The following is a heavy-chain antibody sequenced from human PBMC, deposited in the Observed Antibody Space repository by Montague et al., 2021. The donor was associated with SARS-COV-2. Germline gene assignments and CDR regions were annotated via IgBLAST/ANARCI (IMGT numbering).Heavy chain of an antibody. D-gene: IGHD2-2*01. CDR1: GGSISSSSYY. V-gene: IGHV4-39*07. CDR3: ARDKAEYIVVVPAVPLAYGMDV. Sequence: SETLYLTCTVSGGSISSSSYYWGRIRQPPGKGLEWIGSIYYSGSTYYNPSLKSRVTISVDTSKNQFSLKLSSVTAADTAVYYCARDKAEYIVVVPAVPLAYGMDVWGQGTTVTVSS. CDR2: IYYSGST. J-gene: IGHJ6*02.